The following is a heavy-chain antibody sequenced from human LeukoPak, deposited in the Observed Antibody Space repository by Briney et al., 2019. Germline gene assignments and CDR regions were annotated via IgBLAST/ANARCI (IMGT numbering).Heavy chain of an antibody. Sequence: GESLKISCRGSGCSFTTYWIVWVRQMPGKGLEWMGIIYPGDSHTRYSPSFQGQVTISADTSITTAYLQWSSLKAADTAIYYCARFHNTWYGESWGQGTLVTVSS. CDR3: ARFHNTWYGES. J-gene: IGHJ5*02. CDR2: IYPGDSHT. D-gene: IGHD6-13*01. V-gene: IGHV5-51*01. CDR1: GCSFTTYW.